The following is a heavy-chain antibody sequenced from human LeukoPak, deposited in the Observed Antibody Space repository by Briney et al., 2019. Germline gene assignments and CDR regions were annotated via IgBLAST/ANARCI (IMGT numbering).Heavy chain of an antibody. CDR1: GFTFSRYA. CDR2: IRGSGGST. D-gene: IGHD5-18*01. CDR3: AKDPYTAMAPYYFDY. V-gene: IGHV3-23*01. Sequence: GGSLRLSCAASGFTFSRYAMSWVRQAPGKGLGWVSAIRGSGGSTYYADSVKGRFTISRDNSKNTLYLQMNSLRAEDTAVYYCAKDPYTAMAPYYFDYWGQGTLVTVSS. J-gene: IGHJ4*02.